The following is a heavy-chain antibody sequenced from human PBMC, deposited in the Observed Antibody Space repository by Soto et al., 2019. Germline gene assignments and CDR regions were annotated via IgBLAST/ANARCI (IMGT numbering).Heavy chain of an antibody. CDR1: GFTFNNHA. Sequence: GGSXRLSCAASGFTFNNHAMNWVSMPPGKGLECVSFFSISSSTIYYADSVKGRFTISRDNAKNSLYLQMNSLRAEDTAVYYCARDYSSYGPFDYWGQGTLVTVSS. CDR2: FSISSSTI. CDR3: ARDYSSYGPFDY. V-gene: IGHV3-48*01. D-gene: IGHD5-18*01. J-gene: IGHJ4*02.